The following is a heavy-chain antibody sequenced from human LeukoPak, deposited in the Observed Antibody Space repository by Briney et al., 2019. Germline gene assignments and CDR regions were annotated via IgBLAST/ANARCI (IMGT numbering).Heavy chain of an antibody. Sequence: PSETLSLTCAVYGGSFSGYYWSWIRQPPGKGLEWFGEINHSGSTNYNPSLKSRVTISVDTSKNQFSLKLGSVTAADTAVYYCASRITMVRGVITSSYYYGMDVWGQGTTVTVSS. V-gene: IGHV4-34*01. D-gene: IGHD3-10*01. J-gene: IGHJ6*02. CDR3: ASRITMVRGVITSSYYYGMDV. CDR1: GGSFSGYY. CDR2: INHSGST.